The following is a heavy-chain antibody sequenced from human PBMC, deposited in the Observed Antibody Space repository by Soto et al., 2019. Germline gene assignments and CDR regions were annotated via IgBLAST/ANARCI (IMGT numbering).Heavy chain of an antibody. CDR3: ARSTPSYPSIDY. CDR1: GFTFSSYS. D-gene: IGHD2-2*01. CDR2: ISSSSSYI. J-gene: IGHJ4*02. Sequence: EVQLVESGGGLVKPGGSLRLSCAASGFTFSSYSMNWVRQAPGKGLGWGLSISSSSSYIYYADSVKGRFTISRDNAKNSQYLQMTSLRAEDTAVYYFARSTPSYPSIDYWGQGTLVTVSS. V-gene: IGHV3-21*01.